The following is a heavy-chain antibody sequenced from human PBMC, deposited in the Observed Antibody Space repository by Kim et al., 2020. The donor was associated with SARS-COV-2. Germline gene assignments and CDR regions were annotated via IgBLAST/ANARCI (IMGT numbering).Heavy chain of an antibody. CDR2: MNPNSGNT. CDR3: ARRHLSMDV. CDR1: GYTFTSHD. Sequence: ASVKVSCKASGYTFTSHDIKWVRQATGQGLEWMGWMNPNSGNTGYAQRFQGRVTMTRNTSISTAYMELSSLRSEDTAVYFCARRHLSMDVWGQGTTVTVSS. J-gene: IGHJ6*02. V-gene: IGHV1-8*01.